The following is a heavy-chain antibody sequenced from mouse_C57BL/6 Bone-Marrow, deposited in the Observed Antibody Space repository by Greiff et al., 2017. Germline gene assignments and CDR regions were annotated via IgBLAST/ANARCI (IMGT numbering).Heavy chain of an antibody. Sequence: EVKLVESGGGLVKPGGSLKLSCAASGFTFSDYGMHWVRQAPEKGLEWVAYISSGSSTIYYADTVKGRFTISRDNAKNTLFLQMTSLRSEDTAMXYCARPGTTVVADFDYWGQGTTLTVSS. CDR3: ARPGTTVVADFDY. CDR2: ISSGSSTI. CDR1: GFTFSDYG. D-gene: IGHD1-1*01. J-gene: IGHJ2*01. V-gene: IGHV5-17*01.